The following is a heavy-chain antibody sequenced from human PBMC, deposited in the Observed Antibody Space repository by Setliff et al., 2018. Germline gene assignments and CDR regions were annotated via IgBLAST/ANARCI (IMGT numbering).Heavy chain of an antibody. D-gene: IGHD3-3*01. V-gene: IGHV3-11*04. Sequence: GGSLRLSCAASGFTFIDYYMNWIRQTPRKGLEWISHIDPRGSPVDYVDSVRGRFTISRDNTKNLVYLQMNSLRAEDTAVYYCARENRYNFWSGLDAFDIWGQGTMVTVSS. CDR1: GFTFIDYY. CDR2: IDPRGSPV. J-gene: IGHJ3*02. CDR3: ARENRYNFWSGLDAFDI.